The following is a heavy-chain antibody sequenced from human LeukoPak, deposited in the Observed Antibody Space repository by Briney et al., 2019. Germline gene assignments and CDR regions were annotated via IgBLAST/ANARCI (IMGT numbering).Heavy chain of an antibody. D-gene: IGHD3-22*01. Sequence: GGSLRLSRAASRFTFSNAWMSWVRQTPGKGLEWVGRIKSKTDGGTTYYAAPVKGRFTISRDDSKNTLYLQMNSLKTEDTGVYYCTTYYYDSIGYLPLDYWGQGTLVTVSS. CDR1: RFTFSNAW. CDR2: IKSKTDGGTT. CDR3: TTYYYDSIGYLPLDY. V-gene: IGHV3-15*01. J-gene: IGHJ4*02.